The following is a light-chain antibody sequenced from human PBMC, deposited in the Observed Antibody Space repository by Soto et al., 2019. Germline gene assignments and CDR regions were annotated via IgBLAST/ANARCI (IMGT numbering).Light chain of an antibody. V-gene: IGLV1-40*01. Sequence: QPVLTQPPSVSGAPGQRVTISCTGSSSNIGAGYDVHWYQQLPGTAPKLLIYGNSNRPSGVPDRFSGSKSGTSAPLAIAGLQAEDGADYYCQSYDSSLSGSVVFGGGTKLTVL. CDR1: SSNIGAGYD. J-gene: IGLJ2*01. CDR3: QSYDSSLSGSVV. CDR2: GNS.